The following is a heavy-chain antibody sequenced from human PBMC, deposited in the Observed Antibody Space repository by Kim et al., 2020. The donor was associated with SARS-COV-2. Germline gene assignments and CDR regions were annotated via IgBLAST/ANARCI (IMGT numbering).Heavy chain of an antibody. Sequence: STNYNPSLKSRVTISVDTSKNQFSLKLSSVTAADTAVYYCARGWGVQFDPWGQGTLVTVSS. J-gene: IGHJ5*02. V-gene: IGHV4-34*01. D-gene: IGHD1-1*01. CDR3: ARGWGVQFDP. CDR2: ST.